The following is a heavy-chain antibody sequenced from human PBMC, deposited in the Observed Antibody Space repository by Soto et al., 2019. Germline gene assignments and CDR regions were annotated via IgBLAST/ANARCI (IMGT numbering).Heavy chain of an antibody. CDR1: GYSFTSRW. Sequence: GESLKSAGKGSGYSFTSRWISWVRQMPAKGLEWMGRIDPSDSYTNYSPSFQGHVTISADKSISTSYLQWSSLKASDTAMYYCVRLLGSNYHYGDLEYWGQGTLVNVSS. D-gene: IGHD1-1*01. J-gene: IGHJ4*02. V-gene: IGHV5-10-1*01. CDR2: IDPSDSYT. CDR3: VRLLGSNYHYGDLEY.